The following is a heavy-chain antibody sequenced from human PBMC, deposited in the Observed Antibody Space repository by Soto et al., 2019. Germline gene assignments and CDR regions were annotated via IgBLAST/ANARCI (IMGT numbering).Heavy chain of an antibody. CDR1: GFSFSDYW. CDR2: IDSDGTST. Sequence: EVQLVESGGGLVRPGGSLRLSCAASGFSFSDYWMNWVRQAPGKGLVWVSRIDSDGTSTSYADSVKGRFTISRDNAKNTLYLQMNSLRAEDTAVYYCAKSNWFDPWGQGTLVIVSS. CDR3: AKSNWFDP. J-gene: IGHJ5*02. V-gene: IGHV3-74*01.